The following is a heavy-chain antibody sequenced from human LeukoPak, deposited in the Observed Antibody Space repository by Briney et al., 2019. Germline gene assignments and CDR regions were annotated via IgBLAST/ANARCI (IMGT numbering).Heavy chain of an antibody. CDR1: GFTFNNYA. D-gene: IGHD2-2*01. CDR3: AKGYCSSTSCYARFQH. Sequence: GGSLRLSCVASGFTFNNYAVNWVRQAPGKGLEWLSAISGSGANTYSADSLKGRFTISRDNSKNTVHLQMNSLRAEDTAVYYCAKGYCSSTSCYARFQHWGQGTLVTVSS. J-gene: IGHJ1*01. V-gene: IGHV3-23*01. CDR2: ISGSGANT.